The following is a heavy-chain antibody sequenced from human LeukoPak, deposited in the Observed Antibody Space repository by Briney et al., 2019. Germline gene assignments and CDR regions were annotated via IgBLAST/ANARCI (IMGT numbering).Heavy chain of an antibody. CDR2: IYYSGST. Sequence: SETLSLTCTVSGGSISSSSYYWGWIRQPPGKGLEWIGSIYYSGSTYYNPSLKSRVTISVDTSKNQFSLKLSSVTAEDTAVYYCARAPLLSTIQDRYYFDYWGQGTLVTVSS. D-gene: IGHD5/OR15-5a*01. V-gene: IGHV4-39*07. J-gene: IGHJ4*02. CDR3: ARAPLLSTIQDRYYFDY. CDR1: GGSISSSSYY.